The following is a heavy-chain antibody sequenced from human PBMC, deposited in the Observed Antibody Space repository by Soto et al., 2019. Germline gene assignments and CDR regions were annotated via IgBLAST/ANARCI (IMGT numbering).Heavy chain of an antibody. CDR3: ASHSSGQLVGYYYYGMDV. V-gene: IGHV1-69*12. CDR1: GGTFSGYA. D-gene: IGHD6-19*01. Sequence: QVQLVQSGAEVKKPGSSVKVSCKASGGTFSGYAISWVRQASGQGLEWMGGIIPIFGTADYAQKFQGRVTITADESTSTAYMELSSLRSEDTAVYYCASHSSGQLVGYYYYGMDVWGQGTTVTVSS. CDR2: IIPIFGTA. J-gene: IGHJ6*02.